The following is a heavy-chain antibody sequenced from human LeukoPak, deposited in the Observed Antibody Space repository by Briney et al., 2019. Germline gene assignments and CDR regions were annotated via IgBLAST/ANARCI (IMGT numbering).Heavy chain of an antibody. CDR2: IYYSGST. Sequence: SETLSLTCTVSGGSIGSGTYYWGWIRQPPGKGLEWIGSIYYSGSTYYNPSLKSRVTISVDTSKNQFSLKLSSVTAADTAVYYCARIPYYYDSSGYYFDAFDIWGQGTMVTVSS. CDR3: ARIPYYYDSSGYYFDAFDI. J-gene: IGHJ3*02. D-gene: IGHD3-22*01. CDR1: GGSIGSGTYY. V-gene: IGHV4-39*07.